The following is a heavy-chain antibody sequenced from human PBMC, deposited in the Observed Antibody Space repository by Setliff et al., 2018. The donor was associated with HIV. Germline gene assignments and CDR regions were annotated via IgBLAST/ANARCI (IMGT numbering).Heavy chain of an antibody. D-gene: IGHD3-9*01. V-gene: IGHV3-15*01. CDR1: GFTFNTYW. Sequence: GGSLRLSCAASGFTFNTYWMSWVRQAPGKGLEWVGRINSKIDGGTIDYAAPLKGRFTISRDDPKHTLFLQLNSLKIEDTAVYYCATDPFAPDYDVSTGVPLYAWGQGTTVTVSS. J-gene: IGHJ6*02. CDR3: ATDPFAPDYDVSTGVPLYA. CDR2: INSKIDGGTI.